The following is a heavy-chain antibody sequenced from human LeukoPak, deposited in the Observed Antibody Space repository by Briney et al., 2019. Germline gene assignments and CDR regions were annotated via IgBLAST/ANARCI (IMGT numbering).Heavy chain of an antibody. CDR2: IYPGDSDT. D-gene: IGHD3-22*01. V-gene: IGHV5-51*01. CDR1: GYSFTSYW. Sequence: GESLKISCKGSGYSFTSYWIGWVRQMPGKGLEWLGIIYPGDSDTRYSPSFQGQVTISADKSISTAYLQSSSLKASDTAMYYCARRRIAAAGVYYYDSSGYFNWFDPWGQGTLVTVSS. J-gene: IGHJ5*02. CDR3: ARRRIAAAGVYYYDSSGYFNWFDP.